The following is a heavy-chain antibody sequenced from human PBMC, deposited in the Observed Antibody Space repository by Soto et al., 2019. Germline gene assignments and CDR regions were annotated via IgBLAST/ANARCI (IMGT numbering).Heavy chain of an antibody. CDR3: ARSGDDYGSYVDY. J-gene: IGHJ4*02. D-gene: IGHD4-17*01. CDR2: IYYSESSHYRGST. V-gene: IGHV4-39*01. Sequence: SETLSLTCTVSGDSISSSNYYWAWIRQPPGKGLEWIGSIYYSESSHYRGSTYYNPSLKSRVTISVDTSKNQISLTLSSVTAADTAIYYCARSGDDYGSYVDYWGQGTLVTVSS. CDR1: GDSISSSNYY.